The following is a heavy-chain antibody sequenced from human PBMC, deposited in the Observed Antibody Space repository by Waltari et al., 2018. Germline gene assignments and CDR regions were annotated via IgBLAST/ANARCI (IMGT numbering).Heavy chain of an antibody. J-gene: IGHJ6*02. Sequence: QVQLVESGGGVVQPGRSLRLSCPASGFTFSSYGMHWVRQAPGKGLEWVAVIWYDGSNKYYADSVKGRFTISRDNSKNTLYLQMNSLRAEDTAVYYCARDPDNPGGMDVWGQGTTVTVSS. CDR3: ARDPDNPGGMDV. CDR1: GFTFSSYG. V-gene: IGHV3-33*01. CDR2: IWYDGSNK.